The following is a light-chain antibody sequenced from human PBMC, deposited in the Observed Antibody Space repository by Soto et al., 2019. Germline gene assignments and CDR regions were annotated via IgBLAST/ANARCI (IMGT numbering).Light chain of an antibody. V-gene: IGLV1-40*01. CDR2: GNS. J-gene: IGLJ2*01. CDR3: QSYDSSLSGSK. Sequence: QSVLTQPPSVSGAPGQRATISCTGSSSNIGAGYDVHWYPQLPGTAPKLLIYGNSNRPSGVPDRFSGSKSGTSASLAITGLQAEDDADYYCQSYDSSLSGSKFGGGTKVTVL. CDR1: SSNIGAGYD.